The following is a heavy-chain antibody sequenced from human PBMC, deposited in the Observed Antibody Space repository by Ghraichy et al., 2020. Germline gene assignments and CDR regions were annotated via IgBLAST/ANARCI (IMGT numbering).Heavy chain of an antibody. CDR2: INAGNGNT. J-gene: IGHJ5*02. V-gene: IGHV1-3*01. CDR3: ARRVVAAKDNWFDP. CDR1: GYTFTSYA. D-gene: IGHD2-15*01. Sequence: ASVKVSCKASGYTFTSYAMHWVRQAPGQRLEWMGWINAGNGNTKYSQKLQGRVTITRDTSASTAYMELSSLRSEDTAVYYCARRVVAAKDNWFDPWGQGTLVTAPS.